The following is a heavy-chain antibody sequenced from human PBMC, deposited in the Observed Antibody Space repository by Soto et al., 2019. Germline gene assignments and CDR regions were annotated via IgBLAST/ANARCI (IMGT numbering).Heavy chain of an antibody. Sequence: SETLSLTCAVYGGSFSGYYWSWIRQPPGKGLEWIGEINHSGSTNYNPSLKSRVTISVDTSKNQFSLKLSSVTAADTAVYYCARGGTMVRGVIFGGSWFDPWGQGTLVTVSS. J-gene: IGHJ5*02. V-gene: IGHV4-34*01. D-gene: IGHD3-10*01. CDR1: GGSFSGYY. CDR3: ARGGTMVRGVIFGGSWFDP. CDR2: INHSGST.